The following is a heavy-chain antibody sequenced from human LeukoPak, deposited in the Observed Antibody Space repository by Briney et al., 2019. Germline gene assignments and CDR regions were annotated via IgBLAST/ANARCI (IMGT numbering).Heavy chain of an antibody. V-gene: IGHV1-2*02. Sequence: ASVKVSCKASGYTFTGYYMHWVRQAPGQGLEWMGWINPNSGGTNYAQKFQGRVTMTRDTSISTAYMELSRLRSDDTAVYYCAGENGERRFGELLYMDVWGKGTTVTISS. CDR2: INPNSGGT. CDR3: AGENGERRFGELLYMDV. J-gene: IGHJ6*04. D-gene: IGHD3-10*01. CDR1: GYTFTGYY.